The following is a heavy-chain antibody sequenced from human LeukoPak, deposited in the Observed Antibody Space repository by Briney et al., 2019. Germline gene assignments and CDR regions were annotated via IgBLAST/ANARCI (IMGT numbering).Heavy chain of an antibody. CDR1: GFTFSSYA. J-gene: IGHJ4*02. V-gene: IGHV3-30-3*01. CDR3: ARDRGGYYRLKRNFDY. Sequence: GRSLRLSCAASGFTFSSYAMHWVRQAPGKGLEWVAVISSDRSSKYYADSVKGRFTITRDNSKNVLYLQMHSLRAEDTAVYYCARDRGGYYRLKRNFDYWGQGTLVIVSS. CDR2: ISSDRSSK. D-gene: IGHD3-3*01.